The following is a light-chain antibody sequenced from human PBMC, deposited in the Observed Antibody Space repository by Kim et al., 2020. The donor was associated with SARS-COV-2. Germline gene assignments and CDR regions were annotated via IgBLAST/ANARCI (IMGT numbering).Light chain of an antibody. J-gene: IGKJ1*01. CDR2: AAS. CDR3: QQSSRIPPT. CDR1: QSISSY. Sequence: DIQMTQSPSSLSASVGDRVTITCRASQSISSYLNWYQQKPGKAPKLLIYAASSLQSGVPSRFSGSGSGTDFTLTISSLQPEDFATYCCQQSSRIPPTFGQGTKVDIK. V-gene: IGKV1-39*01.